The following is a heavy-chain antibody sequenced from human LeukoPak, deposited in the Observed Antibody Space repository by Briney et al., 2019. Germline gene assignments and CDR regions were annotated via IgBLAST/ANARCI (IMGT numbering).Heavy chain of an antibody. Sequence: GGSLRLSCAASGFTFSSYAMHWVRQAPGKGLEWVAVISYDGSNKYYADSVKGRFTFSRDNSKNTLYLQMSSLGAEDTAVYYCARDRDYEGLYYLDHWGQGTLVTVSS. J-gene: IGHJ4*02. CDR2: ISYDGSNK. V-gene: IGHV3-30-3*01. CDR1: GFTFSSYA. D-gene: IGHD3-22*01. CDR3: ARDRDYEGLYYLDH.